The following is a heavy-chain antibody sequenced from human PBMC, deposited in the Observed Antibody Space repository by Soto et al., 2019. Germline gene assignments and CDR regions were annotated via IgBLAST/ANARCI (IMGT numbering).Heavy chain of an antibody. V-gene: IGHV1-18*01. CDR1: GYSFTIYG. CDR3: ARDRGRSCIGGTCTFDY. Sequence: ASVKVSCKASGYSFTIYGITWVRQAPGQGLEWMGWISTYDGNTNYAQNFQGRVSMARDTSASTAYMELRSLRSDDTAVYYCARDRGRSCIGGTCTFDYWGQGNLVTVSS. CDR2: ISTYDGNT. D-gene: IGHD2-15*01. J-gene: IGHJ4*02.